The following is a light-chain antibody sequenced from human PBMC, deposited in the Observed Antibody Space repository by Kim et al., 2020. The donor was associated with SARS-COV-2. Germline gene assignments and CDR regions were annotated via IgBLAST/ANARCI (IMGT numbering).Light chain of an antibody. Sequence: DIVLTQSPGTLSLSPGERATLFCRASQSVTTNFLAWYQQRPGQAPRLLIYATFSRATGIPDRFSGSASGTDFTLTISRLEPEDFAVYHCQQYGSSPTFGQGTKVEIK. J-gene: IGKJ1*01. CDR2: ATF. V-gene: IGKV3-20*01. CDR1: QSVTTNF. CDR3: QQYGSSPT.